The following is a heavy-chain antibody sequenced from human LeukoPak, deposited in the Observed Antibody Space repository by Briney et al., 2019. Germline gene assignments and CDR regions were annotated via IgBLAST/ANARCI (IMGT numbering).Heavy chain of an antibody. V-gene: IGHV5-51*01. J-gene: IGHJ6*03. CDR3: ARHSFAAARAYYMDV. CDR1: GYRFTSYW. CDR2: IYPGDSDT. Sequence: GESLKISCKGSGYRFTSYWIGWVRQMPGKGLEWMGIIYPGDSDTRYSPSFQGQVTISADKSISTAYLQWSSLKASDTAMYYCARHSFAAARAYYMDVWGKGTTVTVSS. D-gene: IGHD3-16*01.